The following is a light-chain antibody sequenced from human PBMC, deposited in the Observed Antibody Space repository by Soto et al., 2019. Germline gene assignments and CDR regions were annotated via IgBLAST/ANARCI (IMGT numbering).Light chain of an antibody. CDR2: SYN. Sequence: QSVLTQPPSTSGTPGQRVTISCSGSSSNIGSESVNWYQQLPGTAPKLLIYSYNQRPPGVPDRFSGSKSGTSASLAISGLQSEDEADYICAAWDDSLNGYVFGLGTKVTVL. CDR1: SSNIGSES. J-gene: IGLJ1*01. V-gene: IGLV1-44*01. CDR3: AAWDDSLNGYV.